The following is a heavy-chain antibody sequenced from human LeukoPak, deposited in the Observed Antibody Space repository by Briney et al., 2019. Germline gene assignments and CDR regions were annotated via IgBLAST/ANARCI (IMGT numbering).Heavy chain of an antibody. CDR2: IYYSGST. V-gene: IGHV4-31*03. Sequence: SETLSLTCTVSGGSVSSGSYYWSWIRQHPGKGLEWIGYIYYSGSTYYNPSLKSRVTISVDTSKNQFSLKLSSVTAADTAVYYCARTNLEWQNALDIWGQGTMVTVSS. CDR1: GGSVSSGSYY. J-gene: IGHJ3*02. CDR3: ARTNLEWQNALDI. D-gene: IGHD3-3*01.